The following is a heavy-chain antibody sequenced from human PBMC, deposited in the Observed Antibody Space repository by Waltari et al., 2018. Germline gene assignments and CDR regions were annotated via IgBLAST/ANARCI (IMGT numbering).Heavy chain of an antibody. CDR3: ARRSGHCDGTTCSAGWFDP. J-gene: IGHJ5*02. D-gene: IGHD2-2*01. V-gene: IGHV1-69-2*01. CDR2: SDPEDGGT. Sequence: EIRLLQSGAEVKKPGATVKISCKASGNSLSAHYIHWVQQVPGKGLEWIGRSDPEDGGTIYAEKCENRVTLTDDLATETAYLELSRLSSDDTATYYCARRSGHCDGTTCSAGWFDPWGQGTLVKVSS. CDR1: GNSLSAHY.